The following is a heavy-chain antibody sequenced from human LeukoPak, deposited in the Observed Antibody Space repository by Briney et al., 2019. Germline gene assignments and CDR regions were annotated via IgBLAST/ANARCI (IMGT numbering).Heavy chain of an antibody. D-gene: IGHD1-26*01. CDR3: AKGIESSGSYYTGFDY. J-gene: IGHJ4*02. V-gene: IGHV3-23*01. CDR1: GFTFSSYA. Sequence: GGSLRPSCAASGFTFSSYAMSWVRQAPGKGLEWVSGISGSGGSTYYADSVEGRFTISRDNSKTTLYLQMNSLRAEDTAVYYCAKGIESSGSYYTGFDYWGQGTLVTVSS. CDR2: ISGSGGST.